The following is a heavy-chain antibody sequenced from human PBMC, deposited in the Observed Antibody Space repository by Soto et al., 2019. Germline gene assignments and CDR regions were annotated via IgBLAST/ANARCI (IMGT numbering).Heavy chain of an antibody. CDR3: ARGEGGYCSGRSSYYIAY. Sequence: PGESLKISCSGSGYRFISYWIGWVRQMPGKGLEWMGIIFPGDSDARYSPSFQGQVTISADKSSSIAYLQWSSLKASDTAIYYCARGEGGYCSGRSSYYIAYWCQGTLLTVSS. V-gene: IGHV5-51*01. CDR2: IFPGDSDA. J-gene: IGHJ4*02. D-gene: IGHD2-15*01. CDR1: GYRFISYW.